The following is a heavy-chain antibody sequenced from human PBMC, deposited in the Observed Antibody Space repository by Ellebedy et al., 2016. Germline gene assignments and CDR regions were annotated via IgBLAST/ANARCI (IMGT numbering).Heavy chain of an antibody. J-gene: IGHJ6*02. CDR1: GFTFSSYS. CDR3: ARDGVVDYYYYYGMDV. V-gene: IGHV3-21*01. CDR2: ISSSSSYI. Sequence: GESLKISCAASGFTFSSYSMNWVRQAPGKGLEWVSSISSSSSYIYYADSVKGRFTISRDNAKNSLYLQMNSLRAEDTAVYYCARDGVVDYYYYYGMDVWGQGTTVTVSS. D-gene: IGHD2-15*01.